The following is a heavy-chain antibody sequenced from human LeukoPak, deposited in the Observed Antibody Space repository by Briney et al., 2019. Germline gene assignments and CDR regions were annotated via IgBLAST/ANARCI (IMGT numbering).Heavy chain of an antibody. Sequence: ASVTVSFTASGYTFTSYDINWVRQATGQGLEWMGWMNPNSGNTGYAQKFQGRVTMTRNTSISTAYMELSSLRSEDTAVYYCASSGGSSWYRGTNWFDPWGQGTLVTVSS. CDR3: ASSGGSSWYRGTNWFDP. V-gene: IGHV1-8*01. J-gene: IGHJ5*02. CDR1: GYTFTSYD. D-gene: IGHD6-13*01. CDR2: MNPNSGNT.